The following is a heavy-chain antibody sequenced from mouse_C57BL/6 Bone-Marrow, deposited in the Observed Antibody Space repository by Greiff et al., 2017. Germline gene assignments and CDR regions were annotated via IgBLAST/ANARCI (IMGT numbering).Heavy chain of an antibody. D-gene: IGHD2-5*01. J-gene: IGHJ1*03. V-gene: IGHV14-4*01. CDR1: GFNIKDDY. CDR3: TTWDSNSWYFDV. Sequence: EVQLQQSGAELVRPGASVKLSCTASGFNIKDDYMHWVKQRPEQGLEWIGWIDPENGDTEYASKFQGKATITADTSSNTSYLQLSSLTSEDTAVYYCTTWDSNSWYFDVWGTETTVTVSS. CDR2: IDPENGDT.